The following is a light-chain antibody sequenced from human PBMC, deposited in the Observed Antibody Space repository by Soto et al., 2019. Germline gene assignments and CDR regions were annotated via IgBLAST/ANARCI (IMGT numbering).Light chain of an antibody. V-gene: IGLV1-51*01. J-gene: IGLJ2*01. CDR3: ATWDGSLPGEV. CDR1: SSNIGNNY. Sequence: QAVVTQSPSVSAAPGQKVTISCSGSSSNIGNNYVSWYQQLPGTAPKLLIYDNNKRPSGIPDRFSGSKSGTSGTLDITGIQTGDEADYYCATWDGSLPGEVFGGGTKLTVL. CDR2: DNN.